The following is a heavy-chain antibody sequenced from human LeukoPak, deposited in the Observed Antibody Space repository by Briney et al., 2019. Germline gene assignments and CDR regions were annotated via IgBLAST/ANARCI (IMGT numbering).Heavy chain of an antibody. J-gene: IGHJ4*02. Sequence: SQTLSLTCAVSGVSISSGGYSWSWIRQPPGKGLEWIGYIYHSGSTYYNPSLKSRVTISVDRSKNQFSLKLGSVTAADTAVYYCARDRDCGGDCYYFDYWGQGTLVTVSS. D-gene: IGHD2-21*02. V-gene: IGHV4-30-2*01. CDR2: IYHSGST. CDR3: ARDRDCGGDCYYFDY. CDR1: GVSISSGGYS.